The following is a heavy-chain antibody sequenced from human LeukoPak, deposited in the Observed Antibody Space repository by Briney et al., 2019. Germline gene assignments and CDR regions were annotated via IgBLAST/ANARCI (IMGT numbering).Heavy chain of an antibody. CDR1: GFTFSSYA. CDR3: AKDSTWDGYNP. CDR2: ISGSGGST. D-gene: IGHD5-24*01. V-gene: IGHV3-23*01. J-gene: IGHJ4*02. Sequence: GGSLRLSCAASGFTFSSYAMSWVRQAPGKGLEWVSAISGSGGSTYYADSVKGRFSISRDNSKNTLYLQMNSPRADDTAVYYCAKDSTWDGYNPWGQGTLVTVSS.